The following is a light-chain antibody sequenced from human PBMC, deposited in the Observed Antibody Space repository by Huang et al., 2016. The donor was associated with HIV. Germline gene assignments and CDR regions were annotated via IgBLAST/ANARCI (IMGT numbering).Light chain of an antibody. Sequence: IVLTQSPPTLSVYPGERVTLSCRASQSVGDSVAWYQQTPGQAPRLLTYDASQRGSGVSCRCSGSGCGKEFILTISSLEPEDYAVYYCQQRSKWLSFGGGTKVEIK. CDR1: QSVGDS. CDR2: DAS. J-gene: IGKJ4*01. V-gene: IGKV3-11*01. CDR3: QQRSKWLS.